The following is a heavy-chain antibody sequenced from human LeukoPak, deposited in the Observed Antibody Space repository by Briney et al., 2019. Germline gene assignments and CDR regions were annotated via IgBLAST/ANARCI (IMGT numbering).Heavy chain of an antibody. J-gene: IGHJ5*02. Sequence: GGSLRLSCAASGFTFSSYSMNWVRQAPGKGLEGVSSISSSSYIYYADSVKGRFTISRDNAKNSLYLQMNSLRAEDTAVYYCARDDIVVVPGNWFYPWGQGTLVTVSS. CDR2: ISSSSYI. V-gene: IGHV3-21*01. D-gene: IGHD2-2*01. CDR3: ARDDIVVVPGNWFYP. CDR1: GFTFSSYS.